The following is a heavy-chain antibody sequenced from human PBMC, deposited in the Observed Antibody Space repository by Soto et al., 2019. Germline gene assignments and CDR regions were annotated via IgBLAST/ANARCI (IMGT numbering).Heavy chain of an antibody. J-gene: IGHJ6*02. V-gene: IGHV3-15*07. CDR2: IKSKTDGGTT. CDR1: GFTFSNAW. Sequence: PGGSLRLSCAASGFTFSNAWMNWVRQAPWKGLEWVGRIKSKTDGGTTDYAAPVKGRFTISRDDSKNTLYLQMNSLKTEDTAVYYCTAGKPYYYYYGMDVWGQGTTVTVSS. CDR3: TAGKPYYYYYGMDV.